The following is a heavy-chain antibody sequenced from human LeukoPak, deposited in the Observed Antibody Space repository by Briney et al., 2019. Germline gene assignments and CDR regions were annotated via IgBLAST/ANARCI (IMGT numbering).Heavy chain of an antibody. CDR1: GFTFSSYA. J-gene: IGHJ4*02. CDR2: ITDSGGST. V-gene: IGHV3-23*01. Sequence: PGGSLRLSCKASGFTFSSYAMSWVRQAPGQGLEWVSGITDSGGSTSYADSVRGRFTISRDNSKNTLYLQMNSMRAEDTAVYYCAKDTSARRGSLNGWGQRTLVTVSS. CDR3: AKDTSARRGSLNG. D-gene: IGHD3-16*02.